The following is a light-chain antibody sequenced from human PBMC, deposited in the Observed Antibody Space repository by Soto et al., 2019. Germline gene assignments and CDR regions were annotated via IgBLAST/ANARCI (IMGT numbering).Light chain of an antibody. J-gene: IGKJ2*01. CDR3: QHSYSSPT. CDR1: QNIFTY. Sequence: DIQLTQSPSSLSASVGDGVTITCRASQNIFTYLNWYEQRPGKAPNLLIYATSNLQSGVPSRFSGSGSGTEFTLTISSLQPEDFATYYCQHSYSSPTFGQGTKVDIK. V-gene: IGKV1-39*01. CDR2: ATS.